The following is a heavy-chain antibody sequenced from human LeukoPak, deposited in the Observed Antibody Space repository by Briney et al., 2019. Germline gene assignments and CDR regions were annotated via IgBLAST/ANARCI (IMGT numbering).Heavy chain of an antibody. Sequence: GGSPRLSCAASGFTVSTKYMNWVRQAPGKGLEWVSILYSGGTTYYADSVKGRFTISRDTSKNTVSLQMNSLRSEDTAVYFCARGGGHFHLDLHLWGRGTLVTVSS. V-gene: IGHV3-53*01. CDR3: ARGGGHFHLDLHL. D-gene: IGHD3/OR15-3a*01. CDR2: LYSGGTT. J-gene: IGHJ2*01. CDR1: GFTVSTKY.